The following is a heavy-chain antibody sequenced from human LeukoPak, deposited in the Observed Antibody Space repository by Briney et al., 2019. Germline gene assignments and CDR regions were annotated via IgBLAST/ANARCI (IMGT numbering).Heavy chain of an antibody. CDR3: AKGIHSGYDLDY. V-gene: IGHV3-30*18. CDR1: GFTFSSYD. J-gene: IGHJ4*02. Sequence: GGSLRLSCAASGFTFSSYDMHWVRQAPGKGLEWVAVISYDGSNKYYADSVKGRFTISRDNSKNTLYLQMNSLRAEDTAVYYCAKGIHSGYDLDYWGQGTLVTVSS. CDR2: ISYDGSNK. D-gene: IGHD5-12*01.